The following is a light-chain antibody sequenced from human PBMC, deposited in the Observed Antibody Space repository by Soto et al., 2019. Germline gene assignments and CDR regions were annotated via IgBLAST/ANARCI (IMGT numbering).Light chain of an antibody. CDR3: SSYSTSNILV. CDR2: DVN. V-gene: IGLV2-14*03. Sequence: QSALTQPASVSGSPGQSVTISCTGASSDVGAYEHVSWYQQHPGRATKRIRYDVNNRPSGVSNHFSGSKSGNTASLVISGLQANDEADYYCSSYSTSNILVFGSGTKATVL. CDR1: SSDVGAYEH. J-gene: IGLJ1*01.